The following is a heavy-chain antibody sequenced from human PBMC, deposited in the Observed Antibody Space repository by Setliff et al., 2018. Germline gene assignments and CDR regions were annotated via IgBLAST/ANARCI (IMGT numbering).Heavy chain of an antibody. CDR2: IYTSGST. Sequence: SETLSLTCTVSGGSISSYYWSWIRQPPGKGLEWIGYIYTSGSTNYNPSLKSRVTISVDTSKNQFSLKLSSVTAADTAVYYCARVLVATWRGYSSSSPRYYFDNWGQGTLVTVSS. CDR1: GGSISSYY. CDR3: ARVLVATWRGYSSSSPRYYFDN. V-gene: IGHV4-4*08. D-gene: IGHD6-6*01. J-gene: IGHJ4*02.